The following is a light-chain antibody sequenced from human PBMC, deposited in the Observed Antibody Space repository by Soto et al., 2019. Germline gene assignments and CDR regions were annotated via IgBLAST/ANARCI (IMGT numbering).Light chain of an antibody. J-gene: IGLJ2*01. CDR1: SSNIGNNY. V-gene: IGLV1-51*01. CDR2: DNN. Sequence: QSVLTKPPSVSAAPGQKVTISCSGSSSNIGNNYVSWYQHLPGTAPKVLIYDNNKRPSGIPDRFSGSKSGTSATLGITGLQTGDEGDYYCGTWDTSLSAVVFGGGTKLTVL. CDR3: GTWDTSLSAVV.